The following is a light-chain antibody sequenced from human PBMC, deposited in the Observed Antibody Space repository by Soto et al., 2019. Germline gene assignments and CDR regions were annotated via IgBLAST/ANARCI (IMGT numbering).Light chain of an antibody. CDR2: EVS. CDR1: SSDVDDYNY. Sequence: QSALTQPPSASGSPGQSVTISCTGTSSDVDDYNYVSWYQQHPGKAPKLMIYEVSNRPSGVSNRFSGSKSGNTASLTISGLQPEDEGDYYCSSYTSTSTPWVFGGGTKLTVL. V-gene: IGLV2-14*03. J-gene: IGLJ3*02. CDR3: SSYTSTSTPWV.